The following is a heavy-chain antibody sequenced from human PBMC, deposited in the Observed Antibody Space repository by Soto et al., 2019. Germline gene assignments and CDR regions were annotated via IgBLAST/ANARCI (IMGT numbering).Heavy chain of an antibody. CDR3: ARGINYYDLGDDAVDI. CDR1: GYTFTSYD. CDR2: MNPNSGNT. Sequence: QVQLVQSGAEVKKPGASVKVSCKASGYTFTSYDINWVRQATGQGLEWMGWMNPNSGNTGYAQKFQGRVTMTRNTSISTAYMELSSLRSEDTAVYYCARGINYYDLGDDAVDIWGQGTMVTVSS. D-gene: IGHD3-10*01. J-gene: IGHJ3*02. V-gene: IGHV1-8*01.